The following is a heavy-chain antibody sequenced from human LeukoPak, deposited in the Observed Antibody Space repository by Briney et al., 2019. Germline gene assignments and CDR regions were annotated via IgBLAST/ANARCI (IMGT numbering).Heavy chain of an antibody. Sequence: SETLSLTCTVSGGSMRNYYWSWVRQPPGKGLEWVGYIYSTGSSNYSPSLKSRLTISVDTSKNYLSLTLRSVTAADTAIYYCARHFGVAARPTFDIWGQGTIVTVSS. CDR1: GGSMRNYY. J-gene: IGHJ3*02. CDR3: ARHFGVAARPTFDI. V-gene: IGHV4-59*08. CDR2: IYSTGSS. D-gene: IGHD6-6*01.